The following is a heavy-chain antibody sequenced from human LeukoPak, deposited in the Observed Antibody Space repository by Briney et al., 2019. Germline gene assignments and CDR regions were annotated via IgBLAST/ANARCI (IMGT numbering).Heavy chain of an antibody. D-gene: IGHD5-12*01. J-gene: IGHJ4*02. CDR3: ARDLGRSGYGFFDY. CDR2: MNPNSGNT. V-gene: IGHV1-8*01. CDR1: GYTFTSYD. Sequence: ASVKVSCKASGYTFTSYDINWVRQATGQGLEWMGWMNPNSGNTGYAQKFQGRVTMTRNTSISTAYMELSSLRSEDTAVYYCARDLGRSGYGFFDYWGQGTLVTVSS.